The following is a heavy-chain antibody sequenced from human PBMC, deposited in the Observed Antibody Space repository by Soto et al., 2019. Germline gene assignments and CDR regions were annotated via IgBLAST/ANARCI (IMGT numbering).Heavy chain of an antibody. V-gene: IGHV4-31*03. D-gene: IGHD3-10*01. CDR3: ARADGGGSGSYSGDYGMDV. CDR2: IYYSGST. J-gene: IGHJ6*02. CDR1: GGSISSAGYY. Sequence: PSETLSLTCTVSGGSISSAGYYWSWIRQHPGKGLEWIGYIYYSGSTYYNPSLKSRVTISVDTSKNQFSLKLSSVTAADTAVYYCARADGGGSGSYSGDYGMDVWGQGTTVTVSS.